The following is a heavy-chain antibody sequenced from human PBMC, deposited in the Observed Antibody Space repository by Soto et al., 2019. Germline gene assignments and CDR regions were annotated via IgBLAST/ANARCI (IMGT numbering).Heavy chain of an antibody. CDR1: GYSFTSYW. D-gene: IGHD3-16*01. CDR2: IYPGDSDT. Sequence: ESLKISCKGSGYSFTSYWIGWVRQMPGKGLEWMGIIYPGDSDTRYSPSFQGQVTISADKSISTAYLQWSSLKASDTAMYYCARRGGPNYYYYYGMDVWGQGTTVTVLL. J-gene: IGHJ6*02. V-gene: IGHV5-51*01. CDR3: ARRGGPNYYYYYGMDV.